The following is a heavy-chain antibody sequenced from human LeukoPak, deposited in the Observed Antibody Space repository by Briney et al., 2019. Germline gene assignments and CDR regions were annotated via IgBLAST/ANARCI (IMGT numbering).Heavy chain of an antibody. Sequence: PGESLKISCKGSGYSFTSYWIAWVRQMPGKGLEWMGIIFPDDSDTRYSPSFQGLVTISADKSISTAYLQWNSLKASDTAMYYCARQKYSWNYVYDYWGQGTLVTVSS. CDR3: ARQKYSWNYVYDY. CDR1: GYSFTSYW. D-gene: IGHD1-7*01. CDR2: IFPDDSDT. V-gene: IGHV5-51*01. J-gene: IGHJ4*02.